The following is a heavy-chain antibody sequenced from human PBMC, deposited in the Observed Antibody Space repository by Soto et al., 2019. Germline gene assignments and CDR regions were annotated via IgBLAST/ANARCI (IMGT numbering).Heavy chain of an antibody. CDR1: GGSISSSSYY. J-gene: IGHJ4*02. CDR3: ARPSGSYLYYFDY. CDR2: IYYSRGT. Sequence: QLQLQESGPGLVKPSETLSLTCTVSGGSISSSSYYWGWIRQPPGKGLEWIGSIYYSRGTYYSPSLKSRVAMSVDTSKNQFSLKLSSVTAADTAVYYCARPSGSYLYYFDYWGQGTLVTVSS. V-gene: IGHV4-39*01. D-gene: IGHD1-26*01.